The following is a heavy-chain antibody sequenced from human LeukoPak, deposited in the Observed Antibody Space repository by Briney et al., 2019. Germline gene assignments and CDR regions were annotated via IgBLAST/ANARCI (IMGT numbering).Heavy chain of an antibody. CDR1: GGSIRSSYYY. CDR2: IYQSGGT. CDR3: ARHRGRTRGPSDD. Sequence: SETLSLTCTVSGGSIRSSYYYWGWIRQPPGKGLEWIGEIYQSGGTNYNPSLESRVTISMDKSKNQFSLKLTSVTAADTAVYFCARHRGRTRGPSDDRGQGTLVTVSS. J-gene: IGHJ4*02. V-gene: IGHV4-61*05. D-gene: IGHD3-10*01.